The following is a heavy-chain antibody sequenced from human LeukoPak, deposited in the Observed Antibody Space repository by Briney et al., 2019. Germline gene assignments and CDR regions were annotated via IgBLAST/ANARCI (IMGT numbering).Heavy chain of an antibody. J-gene: IGHJ4*02. D-gene: IGHD3-22*01. CDR2: ISGYTGDT. Sequence: ASVKVSCKTSGYTFTNFGLTWVRQAPGQGLEWMGWISGYTGDTKYARTVQGRVTLATDTSTSTASMELRSLRSDDTAVYYCARDLTHRRYYDNSGYQIVSAFWGQGTLVTVSS. V-gene: IGHV1-18*01. CDR1: GYTFTNFG. CDR3: ARDLTHRRYYDNSGYQIVSAF.